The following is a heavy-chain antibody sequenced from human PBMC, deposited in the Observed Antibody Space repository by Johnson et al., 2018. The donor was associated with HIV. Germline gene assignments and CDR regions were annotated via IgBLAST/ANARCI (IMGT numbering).Heavy chain of an antibody. CDR3: ATSTASDAFDI. J-gene: IGHJ3*02. CDR1: GFTFSGSA. CDR2: IRSKANSYAT. D-gene: IGHD1-1*01. V-gene: IGHV3-73*01. Sequence: VQLVESGGGLVQPGGSLRLSCVASGFTFSGSAMHWVRQASGKGLEWVGRIRSKANSYATAYAASVKGRFTISRDDSKNTAYLQMNSLRAEDTAVYYCATSTASDAFDIWGQGTMVTVSS.